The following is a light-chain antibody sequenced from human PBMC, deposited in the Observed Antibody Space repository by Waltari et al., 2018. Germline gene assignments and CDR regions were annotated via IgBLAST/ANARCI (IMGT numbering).Light chain of an antibody. Sequence: DIQMTQSPSSLSASVGDRVSITCRASQTINKYLNWYQQKPGETPKLLIYAASSLQSGVPSRFSGSGSGTDFTLPISSLQPEDFATYYCQHSYNPPLSFGGGTKVEVK. V-gene: IGKV1-39*01. CDR2: AAS. J-gene: IGKJ4*01. CDR3: QHSYNPPLS. CDR1: QTINKY.